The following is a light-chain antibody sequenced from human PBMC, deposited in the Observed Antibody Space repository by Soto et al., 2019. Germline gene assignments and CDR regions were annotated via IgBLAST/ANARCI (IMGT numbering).Light chain of an antibody. Sequence: EIVLTQSPATLSVSPGDRATLSCRASQYIGSTIAWYQQRSGQAPRLLIHGATTRATGIPDRFTGSGSETSFTLTISRLEPEDFALYYCQHYQSGHPITFGQGTRLEIK. J-gene: IGKJ5*01. V-gene: IGKV3D-15*01. CDR2: GAT. CDR1: QYIGST. CDR3: QHYQSGHPIT.